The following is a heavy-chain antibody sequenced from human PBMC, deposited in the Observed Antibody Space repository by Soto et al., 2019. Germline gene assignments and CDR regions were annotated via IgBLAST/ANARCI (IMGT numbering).Heavy chain of an antibody. Sequence: PSETLSLTCAVYGGSFSGYYWSWVRQPPGKGLEWIGEINHSGSTNYNPSLKSRVTISVDTSKNQFSLKLSSVTAADTAVYYCARARVVVAATLQWFDPWGQGTLVT. CDR1: GGSFSGYY. CDR3: ARARVVVAATLQWFDP. CDR2: INHSGST. J-gene: IGHJ5*02. D-gene: IGHD2-15*01. V-gene: IGHV4-34*01.